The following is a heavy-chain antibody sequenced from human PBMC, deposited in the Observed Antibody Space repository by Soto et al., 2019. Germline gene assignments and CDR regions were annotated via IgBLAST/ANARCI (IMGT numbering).Heavy chain of an antibody. CDR3: ARGSPDYYYYYGMDV. CDR2: ISSSGSTI. V-gene: IGHV3-48*03. J-gene: IGHJ6*02. CDR1: GFTFSSYE. Sequence: GGSLRLSCAASGFTFSSYEMNWVRQAPGKGLEWVSYISSSGSTIYYADSVKGRFTISRDNAKNSLYLQMNSLRAEDTAVYYCARGSPDYYYYYGMDVWGQGTTVTVSS.